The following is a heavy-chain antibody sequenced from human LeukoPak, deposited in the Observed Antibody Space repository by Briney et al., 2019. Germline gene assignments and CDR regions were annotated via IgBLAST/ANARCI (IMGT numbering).Heavy chain of an antibody. Sequence: SETLSLTCTVSGGSIGSCYWSWIRQPPGKGLEWIGYIYNSGSTNYNPSLKSRVTISVDTSKNQFSLKLSSVTAADTAVYYCARRPTVTTFFDYWGQGTLVTVSS. D-gene: IGHD4-17*01. J-gene: IGHJ4*02. CDR2: IYNSGST. CDR1: GGSIGSCY. V-gene: IGHV4-59*01. CDR3: ARRPTVTTFFDY.